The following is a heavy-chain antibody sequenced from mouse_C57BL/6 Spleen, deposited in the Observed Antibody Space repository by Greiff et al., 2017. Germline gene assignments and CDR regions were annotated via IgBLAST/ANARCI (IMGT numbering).Heavy chain of an antibody. Sequence: DVKLVESGGGLVKPGGSLKLSCAASGFTFSDYGMHWVRQAPEKGLEWVAYISSGSSTIYYADTVKGRFPISRDNAKNTLFLQMSSLRSEDTAMYYCASYDYDLAYGGQGTLVTVSA. CDR2: ISSGSSTI. J-gene: IGHJ3*01. V-gene: IGHV5-17*01. D-gene: IGHD2-4*01. CDR3: ASYDYDLAY. CDR1: GFTFSDYG.